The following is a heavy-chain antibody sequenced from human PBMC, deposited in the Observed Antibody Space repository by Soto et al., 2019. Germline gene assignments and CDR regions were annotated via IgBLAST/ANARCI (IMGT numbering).Heavy chain of an antibody. CDR3: ARSEYCSGGSCRQYYFDY. CDR1: GFTFSSYG. Sequence: GGSPRLSCAASGFTFSSYGMHWVRQAPGKGLEWVAVIWYDGSNKYYADSVKGRFTISRDNSKNTLYLQMNSLRAEDTAVYYCARSEYCSGGSCRQYYFDYWGQGTLVTVSS. CDR2: IWYDGSNK. J-gene: IGHJ4*02. D-gene: IGHD2-15*01. V-gene: IGHV3-33*01.